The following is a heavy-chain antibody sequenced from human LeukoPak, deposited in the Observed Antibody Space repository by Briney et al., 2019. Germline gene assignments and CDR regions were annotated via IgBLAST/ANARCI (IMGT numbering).Heavy chain of an antibody. CDR2: IYTSGIT. CDR1: GGSVSSYN. CDR3: ARDRHYGGNSAIDY. V-gene: IGHV4-4*07. D-gene: IGHD4-23*01. J-gene: IGHJ4*02. Sequence: PSETLSLTCTVSGGSVSSYNWTWIRQPAGMGLELIGRIYTSGITNYSPSLRSRVTMSLDTSKNQFSLKLSSVTAADTAVYYCARDRHYGGNSAIDYWGQGTLVTVSS.